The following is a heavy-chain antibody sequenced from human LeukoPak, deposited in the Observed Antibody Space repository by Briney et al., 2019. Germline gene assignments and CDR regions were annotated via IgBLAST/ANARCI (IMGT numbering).Heavy chain of an antibody. D-gene: IGHD1-26*01. CDR3: ARVKGSVGATIDAFDI. CDR2: VYHSGST. CDR1: GYSVSSNYY. J-gene: IGHJ3*02. V-gene: IGHV4-38-2*01. Sequence: PSETLSLTCAVSGYSVSSNYYWGWIRQPPGKGLEWIGSVYHSGSTYYNPSLKSRVSISVDTSQNKFSLKLNSVTAADTAVYYCARVKGSVGATIDAFDIWGQGTMVTVSS.